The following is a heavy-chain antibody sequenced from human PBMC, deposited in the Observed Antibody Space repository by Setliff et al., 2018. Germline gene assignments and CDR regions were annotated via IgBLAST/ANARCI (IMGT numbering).Heavy chain of an antibody. J-gene: IGHJ6*03. D-gene: IGHD3-3*01. CDR1: GGSFSGYY. CDR3: ARMSGFQYIDV. CDR2: INYSGST. Sequence: SETLSLTCAVYGGSFSGYYWSWIRQPPGKGLEWIGYINYSGSTYYNPSLKSRVTISIDTSKNQFSLSLTSVTAEDTAVYYCARMSGFQYIDVWDKGTTVTVSS. V-gene: IGHV4-34*01.